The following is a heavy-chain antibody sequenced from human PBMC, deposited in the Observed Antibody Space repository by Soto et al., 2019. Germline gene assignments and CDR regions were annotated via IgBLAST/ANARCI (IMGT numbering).Heavy chain of an antibody. D-gene: IGHD1-26*01. Sequence: EVQLVESGGGLVQPGGSLRLSCAASGFTFSSYSMNWVRQAPGKGLEWVSYISSSSSTIYYADSVKGRFTISRDNAKNSLYLQMNSLRDEDTAVYYCARDSLLLHFYYGMDVWGQGTTVTVSS. CDR3: ARDSLLLHFYYGMDV. CDR2: ISSSSSTI. V-gene: IGHV3-48*02. CDR1: GFTFSSYS. J-gene: IGHJ6*02.